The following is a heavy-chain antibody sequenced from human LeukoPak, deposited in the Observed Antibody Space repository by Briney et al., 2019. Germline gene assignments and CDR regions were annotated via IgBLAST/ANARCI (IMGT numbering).Heavy chain of an antibody. Sequence: SETLSLTCAVYGGSFSGYHWSWIRQPPGQGLEWIGEINHSGSTNYNPSLKSRVTISVDTSKNQFSLKLSSVTAADTAVYYCAGLVGRYSSGLYYYYFDYWGQGTLVTVSS. CDR2: INHSGST. V-gene: IGHV4-34*01. CDR3: AGLVGRYSSGLYYYYFDY. CDR1: GGSFSGYH. J-gene: IGHJ4*02. D-gene: IGHD3-22*01.